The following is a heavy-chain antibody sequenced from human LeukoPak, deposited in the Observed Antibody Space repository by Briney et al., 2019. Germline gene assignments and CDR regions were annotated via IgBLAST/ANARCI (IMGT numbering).Heavy chain of an antibody. J-gene: IGHJ3*02. CDR2: INPNSGGT. CDR1: GYTFTGYY. D-gene: IGHD1-26*01. CDR3: ARESGAAPAFDI. Sequence: ASVKVSCKASGYTFTGYYMHWVRQAPGQGLEWMGWINPNSGGTNYAQKFQGRVTMTRDTSICTAYMELSSLKSEDTAVYFCARESGAAPAFDIWGQGTLVTVSS. V-gene: IGHV1-2*02.